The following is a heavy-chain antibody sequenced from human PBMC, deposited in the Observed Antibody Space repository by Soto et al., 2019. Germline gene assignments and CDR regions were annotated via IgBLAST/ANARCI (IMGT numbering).Heavy chain of an antibody. V-gene: IGHV3-20*04. D-gene: IGHD6-19*01. CDR1: GFTFEDHG. CDR2: INWSGSST. CDR3: ARDGGVAVAVDASDI. Sequence: EVQLVESGGGVVRPGGSLRLSCAASGFTFEDHGMTWVRQVPGKGLAWVAAINWSGSSTRSADSVKGRFTISRDNAKNSLYLQMSCLRAEDTALYFCARDGGVAVAVDASDIWCQGTMVTVSS. J-gene: IGHJ3*02.